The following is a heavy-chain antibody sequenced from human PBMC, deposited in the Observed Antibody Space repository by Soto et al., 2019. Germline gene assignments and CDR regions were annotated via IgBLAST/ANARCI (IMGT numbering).Heavy chain of an antibody. Sequence: WTWIRQHPGKGLEWIGNIFYSGSTSHNPSLKSRLTISIDTSKTHFSLKLSSVTAADTAVYYCARNSISKKIDYWGQGTLVTVSS. D-gene: IGHD3-22*01. J-gene: IGHJ4*02. V-gene: IGHV4-31*02. CDR3: ARNSISKKIDY. CDR2: IFYSGST.